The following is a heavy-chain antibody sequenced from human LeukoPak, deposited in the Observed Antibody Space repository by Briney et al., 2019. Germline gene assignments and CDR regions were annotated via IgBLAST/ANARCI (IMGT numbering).Heavy chain of an antibody. CDR2: IESKSDGGTT. V-gene: IGHV3-15*04. J-gene: IGHJ4*02. D-gene: IGHD2-8*02. CDR1: GFSFRDAY. Sequence: GGSLRLSCAASGFSFRDAYMSWVRQTPGKGLEWVGRIESKSDGGTTDYAAPVKGRCIISRDDSESTLYLELNSLKTEDTGIYYCLVQYFFDYWGQGTLVTVSS. CDR3: LVQYFFDY.